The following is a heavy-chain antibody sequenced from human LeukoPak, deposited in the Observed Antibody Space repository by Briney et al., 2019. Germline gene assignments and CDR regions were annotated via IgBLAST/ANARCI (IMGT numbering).Heavy chain of an antibody. J-gene: IGHJ4*02. CDR2: IDTNTGSP. D-gene: IGHD3-10*01. CDR1: GYTFTSYA. V-gene: IGHV7-4-1*02. Sequence: ASVKVSCKASGYTFTSYAMNWVRQAPGQGLEWMGWIDTNTGSPRYAQDFTGRFVFSLDTSLSTTYLQISSLKSEDTAIYYCARTRAPYYYGAGSPDFWGQGTLVTVSS. CDR3: ARTRAPYYYGAGSPDF.